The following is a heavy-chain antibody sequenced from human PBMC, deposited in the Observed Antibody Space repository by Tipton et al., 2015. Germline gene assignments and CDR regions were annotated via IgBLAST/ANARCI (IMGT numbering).Heavy chain of an antibody. CDR2: IYYSGST. Sequence: TLSLTCTVSGGSIRSYYWSWIRQPPGKGLEWIGYIYYSGSTNYNPSLKSRVTISVDTSTNRFSLKLSSVTAADTAVYYCARDLEHGMDVWGHGTTVTVSS. CDR3: ARDLEHGMDV. CDR1: GGSIRSYY. D-gene: IGHD5-24*01. J-gene: IGHJ6*02. V-gene: IGHV4-59*01.